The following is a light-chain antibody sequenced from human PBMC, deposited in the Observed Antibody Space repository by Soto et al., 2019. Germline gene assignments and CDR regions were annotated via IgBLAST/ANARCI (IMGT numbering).Light chain of an antibody. CDR3: SSYTGSSTLVV. V-gene: IGLV2-14*01. CDR1: SSDVGGYNY. CDR2: DVS. J-gene: IGLJ2*01. Sequence: QSVLTQPASVSGSPGQSITISCTGTSSDVGGYNYVSWYQQHLGKAPKLMIYDVSNRPSGVSNRFSGSKSGNTASLTISGLQAEDEADYYCSSYTGSSTLVVFGGGTKLTVL.